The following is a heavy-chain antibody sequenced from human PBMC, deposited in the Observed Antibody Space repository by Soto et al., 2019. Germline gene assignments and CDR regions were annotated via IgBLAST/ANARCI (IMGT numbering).Heavy chain of an antibody. D-gene: IGHD2-21*02. V-gene: IGHV3-21*01. CDR3: AREETAWPLAYGLDV. CDR2: ISSRGDT. CDR1: GFSFSTYS. Sequence: VGSLRLSCAASGFSFSTYSMNWVRQAPGKGLEWVSSISSRGDTYYADSVKGRFTISRDNAKNSVSLQMDSLRAEDAAVYYCAREETAWPLAYGLDVWGQGTTVTAP. J-gene: IGHJ6*02.